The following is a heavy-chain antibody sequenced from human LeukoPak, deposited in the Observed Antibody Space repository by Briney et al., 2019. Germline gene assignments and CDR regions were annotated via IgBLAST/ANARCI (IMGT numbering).Heavy chain of an antibody. CDR1: GFTFRTYS. CDR2: IGGGGTFI. V-gene: IGHV3-21*05. CDR3: ARGQWLATTNYYGMDV. J-gene: IGHJ6*02. Sequence: PGGSLRLSCAASGFTFRTYSMNWVRQAPGKGLEWVSHIGGGGTFIYYADSVKGRFTISRDNAENSLYLQMSSLRAEDTAVYYCARGQWLATTNYYGMDVWGQGTTVTVSS. D-gene: IGHD6-19*01.